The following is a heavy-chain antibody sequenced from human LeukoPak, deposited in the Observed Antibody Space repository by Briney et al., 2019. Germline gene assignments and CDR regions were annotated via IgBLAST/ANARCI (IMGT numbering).Heavy chain of an antibody. V-gene: IGHV3-74*01. D-gene: IGHD2-2*01. Sequence: GGSLRLSCAASGFTFSRYWMHWLRQAPGKGLVWVSRINSDGSTTNYADSVKGRFTISRDNAKNTLYLQMNSLRVEDTAVYFCARDRYCDSTSCYAGYYGMDVWGQGTTVTVSS. J-gene: IGHJ6*02. CDR1: GFTFSRYW. CDR2: INSDGSTT. CDR3: ARDRYCDSTSCYAGYYGMDV.